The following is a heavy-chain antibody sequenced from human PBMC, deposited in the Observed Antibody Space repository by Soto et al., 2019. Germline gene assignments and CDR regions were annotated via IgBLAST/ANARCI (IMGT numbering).Heavy chain of an antibody. CDR2: IRYDGSNI. D-gene: IGHD2-15*01. CDR1: GSIFRGYG. V-gene: IGHV3-33*01. J-gene: IGHJ4*02. Sequence: QVQLVESGGGVVQPGRSLRLSCAASGSIFRGYGMHWVRQAPGKGLEWVAVIRYDGSNINYADSVMGRFTISRDNSKHTLYLELNSLRAVDTAVEYCATDGIGGTYFRGYLDYWGQGNLVTVSS. CDR3: ATDGIGGTYFRGYLDY.